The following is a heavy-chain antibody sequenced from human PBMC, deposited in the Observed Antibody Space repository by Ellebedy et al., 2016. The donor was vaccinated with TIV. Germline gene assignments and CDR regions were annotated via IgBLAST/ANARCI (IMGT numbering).Heavy chain of an antibody. J-gene: IGHJ4*02. CDR3: ARDQAYDILTGYYRRGGAFDY. D-gene: IGHD3-9*01. CDR1: GFTFSKYW. CDR2: IKQDGSEK. Sequence: GESLKISXAASGFTFSKYWMNWVRQAPGKGLEWVANIKQDGSEKYYVDSVKGRFTISRDNAKNSLHLQMNSLRAEDTAVYYCARDQAYDILTGYYRRGGAFDYWGQGTLVTVSS. V-gene: IGHV3-7*01.